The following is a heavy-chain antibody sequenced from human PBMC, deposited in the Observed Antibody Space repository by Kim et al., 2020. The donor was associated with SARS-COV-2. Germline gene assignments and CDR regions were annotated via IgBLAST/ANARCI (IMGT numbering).Heavy chain of an antibody. J-gene: IGHJ4*02. V-gene: IGHV3-23*01. D-gene: IGHD2-15*01. Sequence: ADSVKGRFTISRDNSRNTLYLQMNSLRVEDTAIYYCAKILTVADTRSLDYWGQGTLVTVSS. CDR3: AKILTVADTRSLDY.